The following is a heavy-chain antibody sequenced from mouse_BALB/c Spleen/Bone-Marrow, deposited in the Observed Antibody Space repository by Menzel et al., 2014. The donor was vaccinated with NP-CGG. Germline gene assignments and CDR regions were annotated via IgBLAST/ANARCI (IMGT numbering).Heavy chain of an antibody. CDR1: GYTFTDYA. V-gene: IGHV1-67*01. CDR3: ARKRLTGTSYWYFDV. D-gene: IGHD4-1*01. CDR2: ISTYYGNT. J-gene: IGHJ1*01. Sequence: QVQLKESGPELVRPGVSVKISCKGFGYTFTDYAMHWVKQSHAKSLEWIGVISTYYGNTNYNQKFKGKATMTVDRSSSTAYMELARLTSEDSAIYYCARKRLTGTSYWYFDVWGAGTTVTVSS.